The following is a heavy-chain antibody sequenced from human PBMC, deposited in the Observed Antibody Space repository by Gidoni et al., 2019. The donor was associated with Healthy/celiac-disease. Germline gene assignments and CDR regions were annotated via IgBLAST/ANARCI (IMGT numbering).Heavy chain of an antibody. CDR2: INWNGGST. D-gene: IGHD2-21*02. Sequence: EVQLVESGGGVVRPGGSLRLSCAASGFTFDDYGMSWVRQAPGKGLEWVSGINWNGGSTGYADSVKGRFTISRDNAKNSLYLQMNSLRAEDTALYYCARGYCGGDCSYYYYGMDVWGQGTTVTVSS. CDR1: GFTFDDYG. CDR3: ARGYCGGDCSYYYYGMDV. V-gene: IGHV3-20*04. J-gene: IGHJ6*02.